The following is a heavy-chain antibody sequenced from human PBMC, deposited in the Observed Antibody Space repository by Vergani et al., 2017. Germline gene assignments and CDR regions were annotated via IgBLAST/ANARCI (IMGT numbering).Heavy chain of an antibody. Sequence: QVTLKESGPVLVKPTETLTLTCTVSGFSLSNARLGVSWIRQPPGKALEWLAHIFSSDEKSYSTSLKSRLTNSKDTSKCQVVLTMTNMDPVDTATYYCALILYSGDILVVPVVIPLYYFDYWGQGSLVTVSS. CDR3: ALILYSGDILVVPVVIPLYYFDY. V-gene: IGHV2-26*01. CDR1: GFSLSNARLG. D-gene: IGHD2-2*01. CDR2: IFSSDEK. J-gene: IGHJ4*02.